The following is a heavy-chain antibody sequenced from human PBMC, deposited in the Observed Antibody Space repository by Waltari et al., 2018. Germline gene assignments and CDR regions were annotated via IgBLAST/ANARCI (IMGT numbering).Heavy chain of an antibody. CDR2: RSGEGVTT. CDR3: AREPYFGDLDY. CDR1: GFIFRNHV. V-gene: IGHV3-64*07. Sequence: EVQLVESGGDLVQAGGSLRLSCAASGFIFRNHVMHWIRQAPGKGVGYVSARSGEGVTTYYADSVTGRFTVSRDTSKHILFLQMGSLGAEDMGLEYCAREPYFGDLDYWGQGTLVTVSS. D-gene: IGHD4-17*01. J-gene: IGHJ4*02.